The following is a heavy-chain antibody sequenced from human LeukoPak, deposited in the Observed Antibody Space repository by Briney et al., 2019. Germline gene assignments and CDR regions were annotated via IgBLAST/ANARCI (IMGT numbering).Heavy chain of an antibody. CDR2: IYHIGST. Sequence: SETLSLTCTVSGYSISSGYYWGWIRQPPGKGLEWIGSIYHIGSTYYNPSLKSRVTISVDTSKNQFSLKLSSVTAADTAVYYCARVREDYDFWSGYLGNYYYYMDVWGKGTTVTVSS. CDR1: GYSISSGYY. J-gene: IGHJ6*03. CDR3: ARVREDYDFWSGYLGNYYYYMDV. V-gene: IGHV4-38-2*02. D-gene: IGHD3-3*01.